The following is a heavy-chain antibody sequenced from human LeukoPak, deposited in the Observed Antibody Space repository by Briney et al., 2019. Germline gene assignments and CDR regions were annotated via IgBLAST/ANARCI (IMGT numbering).Heavy chain of an antibody. V-gene: IGHV1-8*03. J-gene: IGHJ3*02. CDR1: GYTFTSYD. CDR3: ARGWIDDYYDSSGYYYTDAFDI. D-gene: IGHD3-22*01. CDR2: MNPNSGNT. Sequence: ASVKVSCKASGYTFTSYDINWVRQATGQGLEWMGWMNPNSGNTGYAQKFQGRVTITRNTSISTAYMELSSLRSEDTAVYYCARGWIDDYYDSSGYYYTDAFDIWGQGTMVTVSS.